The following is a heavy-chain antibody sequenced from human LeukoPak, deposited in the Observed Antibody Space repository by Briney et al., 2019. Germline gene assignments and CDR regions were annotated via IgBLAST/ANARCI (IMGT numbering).Heavy chain of an antibody. D-gene: IGHD3-3*01. J-gene: IGHJ4*02. CDR2: INHSGST. CDR1: GGSFSGYY. V-gene: IGHV4-34*01. CDR3: ARGRKYYDFWGGTRTPPQFDY. Sequence: SETLSLTCAVYGGSFSGYYWSWIRQPPGKGLEWIGEINHSGSTNYNPSLKSRVTISVDTSKNQFSLKLSSVTAADTAVYYCARGRKYYDFWGGTRTPPQFDYWGQGTLVTVSS.